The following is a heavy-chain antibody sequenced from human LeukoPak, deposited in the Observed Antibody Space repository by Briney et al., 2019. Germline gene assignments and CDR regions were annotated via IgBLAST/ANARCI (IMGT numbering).Heavy chain of an antibody. D-gene: IGHD4-17*01. J-gene: IGHJ4*02. V-gene: IGHV4-4*02. CDR2: IYHSGST. CDR3: ARVPYDYAYFDY. CDR1: GGSFSSNNW. Sequence: SGTLSLTCAVSGGSFSSNNWRSWVRQPPEKGLEWIGEIYHSGSTNYHPSLKSRVTISIDKSKNQFSLKLSSVTAADTAVYYCARVPYDYAYFDYWGQGTLVTVSS.